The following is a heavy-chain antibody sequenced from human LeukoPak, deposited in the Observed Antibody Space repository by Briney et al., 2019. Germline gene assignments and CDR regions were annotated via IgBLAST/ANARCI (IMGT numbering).Heavy chain of an antibody. CDR2: VYYSGST. CDR3: ARLLVAVDAFDI. J-gene: IGHJ3*02. V-gene: IGHV4-39*02. Sequence: SETLSLTCSVSGGSVSSSDYYWAWIRQPPGNGLEWVGNVYYSGSTYFNPSLKSRVTISVDTSKNHFSLKLSSVTAADTAVHYCARLLVAVDAFDIWGQGTMVTVSS. D-gene: IGHD6-19*01. CDR1: GGSVSSSDYY.